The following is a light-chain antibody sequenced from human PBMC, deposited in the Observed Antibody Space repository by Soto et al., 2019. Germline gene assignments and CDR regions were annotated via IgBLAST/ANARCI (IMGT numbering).Light chain of an antibody. V-gene: IGKV3-15*01. J-gene: IGKJ4*01. CDR3: QHYNNWPLLT. CDR1: QSVNNN. Sequence: EILLTQSPATLSASPGERATLSSRASQSVNNNLAWYQHMPGHSPRLLIYGASTRPAGIPARFSGSGSGTEFTLTIYSLQSEDFAVYYCQHYNNWPLLTFGGGTKVEIK. CDR2: GAS.